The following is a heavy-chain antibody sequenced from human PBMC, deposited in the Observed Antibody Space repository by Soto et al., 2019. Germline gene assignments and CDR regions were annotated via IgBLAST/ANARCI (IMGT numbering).Heavy chain of an antibody. Sequence: GGSLRLSCATSGFTFSSYWMHWVRQAPGKGLVWVSRINSDGSSTSYADSVKGRFTISRDKAKNTLYLQMNSLRAEDTAVYYCARVSWTYSSCWPPRKPPDYWGQGTLVTVSS. CDR2: INSDGSST. V-gene: IGHV3-74*01. J-gene: IGHJ4*02. CDR3: ARVSWTYSSCWPPRKPPDY. CDR1: GFTFSSYW. D-gene: IGHD6-19*01.